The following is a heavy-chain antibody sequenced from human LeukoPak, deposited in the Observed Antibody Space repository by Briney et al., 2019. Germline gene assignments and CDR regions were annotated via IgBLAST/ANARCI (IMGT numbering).Heavy chain of an antibody. Sequence: PSETLSLTCAVYGGSFSGYYWSWIRQPPGKGLEWIGEINHSGSTNYNPSLKSRVTISVDTSKNQFSLNLTSVTAADTAVYYCARLLSGSYLDYYYYGMDVWGQGTTVTVSS. CDR1: GGSFSGYY. V-gene: IGHV4-34*01. D-gene: IGHD1-26*01. J-gene: IGHJ6*02. CDR2: INHSGST. CDR3: ARLLSGSYLDYYYYGMDV.